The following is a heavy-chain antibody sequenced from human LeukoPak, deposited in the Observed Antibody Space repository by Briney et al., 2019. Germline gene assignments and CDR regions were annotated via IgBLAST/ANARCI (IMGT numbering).Heavy chain of an antibody. Sequence: ASVKVSCKTSGNIFTTYYMHWVRQAPGQGLEWMGWINPNSGGTNYAQKFQGRVTMTRDTSISTAYMELSRLRSDDTAVYYCARDTIAVAGTVWFDPWGQGTLVTVSS. CDR1: GNIFTTYY. V-gene: IGHV1-2*02. D-gene: IGHD6-19*01. CDR2: INPNSGGT. J-gene: IGHJ5*02. CDR3: ARDTIAVAGTVWFDP.